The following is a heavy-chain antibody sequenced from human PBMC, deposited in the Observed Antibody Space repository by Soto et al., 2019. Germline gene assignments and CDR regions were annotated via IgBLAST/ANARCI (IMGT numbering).Heavy chain of an antibody. Sequence: ASVKVSCKVSGYTLTELSMHWVRQAPGKGLEWMGGFDPEDGETIYAQKFQGRVTMTEDTSTDTAYMELSSLRSEDTAVYYCATGTYSSYYYGMDVWGQGTTVTVSS. D-gene: IGHD6-13*01. CDR3: ATGTYSSYYYGMDV. CDR1: GYTLTELS. V-gene: IGHV1-24*01. CDR2: FDPEDGET. J-gene: IGHJ6*02.